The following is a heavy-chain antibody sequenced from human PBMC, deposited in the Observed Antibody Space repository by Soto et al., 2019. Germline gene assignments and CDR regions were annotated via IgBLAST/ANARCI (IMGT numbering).Heavy chain of an antibody. CDR1: GDSINSGSYY. D-gene: IGHD2-21*02. V-gene: IGHV4-39*01. CDR3: ARQRTSVVTQAYFDV. J-gene: IGHJ4*02. CDR2: IYYSGRT. Sequence: SETVSVTCTVTGDSINSGSYYWGWARQPPGKGLEWIGRIYYSGRTYNNPSLRSRVSMSIDTSKDQFSLKLKSVTAADTALYFCARQRTSVVTQAYFDVWGPGSLVTVS.